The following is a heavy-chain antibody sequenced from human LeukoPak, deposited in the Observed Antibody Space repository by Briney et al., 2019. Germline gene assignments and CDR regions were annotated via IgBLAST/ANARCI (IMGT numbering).Heavy chain of an antibody. Sequence: PSGTLSLTCTVSGGSISSSSYYWGWIRQPPGKGLEWIGSIYYSGSTYYNPSLKSQVTISVDTSKNQFSLKLSSVTAADTAVYYCARVQSSGSLPLFDYWGQGTLVTVSS. V-gene: IGHV4-39*01. CDR2: IYYSGST. J-gene: IGHJ4*02. CDR3: ARVQSSGSLPLFDY. CDR1: GGSISSSSYY. D-gene: IGHD3-22*01.